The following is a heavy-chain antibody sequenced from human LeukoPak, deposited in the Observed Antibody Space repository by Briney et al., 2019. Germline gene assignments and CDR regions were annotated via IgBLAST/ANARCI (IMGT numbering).Heavy chain of an antibody. Sequence: SETLSLTCTVSGGSISSYYWSWIRQPPGKGLEWIGYIYTSGSTNYNHSLKSRVTISVDTSKNQFSLKLSSVTAADTAVYYCARGSAEVVVVPAAMLSYYMDVWGKGTTVTVSS. J-gene: IGHJ6*03. D-gene: IGHD2-2*01. CDR2: IYTSGST. CDR3: ARGSAEVVVVPAAMLSYYMDV. CDR1: GGSISSYY. V-gene: IGHV4-4*09.